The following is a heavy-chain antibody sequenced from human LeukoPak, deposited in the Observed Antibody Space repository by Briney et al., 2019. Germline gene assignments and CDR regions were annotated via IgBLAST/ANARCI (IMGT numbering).Heavy chain of an antibody. CDR2: MNTNSGNT. CDR3: ARVDRTNPIDY. D-gene: IGHD1-14*01. CDR1: GHNFTCYD. V-gene: IGHV1-8*01. J-gene: IGHJ4*02. Sequence: SVKVFCKASGHNFTCYDLNWVRTATGQGLQWMGWMNTNSGNTGYAQKFQGRVTMTRNISISTAYMELSSLRSEDTAVYYCARVDRTNPIDYWGQGTLVTVSS.